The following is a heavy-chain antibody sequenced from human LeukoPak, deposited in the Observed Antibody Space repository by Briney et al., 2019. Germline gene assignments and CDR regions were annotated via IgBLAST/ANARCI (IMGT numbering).Heavy chain of an antibody. CDR1: GGSIGNYY. CDR3: ARGGGGAAHFDY. D-gene: IGHD6-6*01. Sequence: PSETLSLTCTVSGGSIGNYYWNWIRQPAGKRPEWIGRISTSGTTNYHPSLKSRVTISVDTSKNQFSLNLNSVTAADTAVYYCARGGGGAAHFDYWGQGTLVTVSS. CDR2: ISTSGTT. V-gene: IGHV4-4*07. J-gene: IGHJ4*02.